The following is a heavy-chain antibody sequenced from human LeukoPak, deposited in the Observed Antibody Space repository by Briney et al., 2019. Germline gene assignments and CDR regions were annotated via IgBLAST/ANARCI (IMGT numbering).Heavy chain of an antibody. J-gene: IGHJ4*02. Sequence: ASVKVSCKASGYTFTSYAMYWVRQAPGQRLEWMGWTNAGNGNTKYSQKFQGRVTITRDTSASTAYMELSSLRSEDTAVYYCARARGSGWRYFDYWGQGTLVAVSS. CDR2: TNAGNGNT. D-gene: IGHD6-19*01. CDR1: GYTFTSYA. CDR3: ARARGSGWRYFDY. V-gene: IGHV1-3*01.